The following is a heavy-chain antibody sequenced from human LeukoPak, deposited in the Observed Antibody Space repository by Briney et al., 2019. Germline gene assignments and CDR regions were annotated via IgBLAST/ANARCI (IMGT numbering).Heavy chain of an antibody. V-gene: IGHV1-2*02. CDR1: GYTFTSYD. Sequence: GASVKVSCKASGYTFTSYDINWVRQATGQGLEWMGWMNPNSGGTNYAQKFQGRVTMTRDTSISTAYMELSRLRSDDTAVYYCARSGEFSGVVDYWGQGTLVTVSS. CDR2: MNPNSGGT. D-gene: IGHD3-16*02. CDR3: ARSGEFSGVVDY. J-gene: IGHJ4*02.